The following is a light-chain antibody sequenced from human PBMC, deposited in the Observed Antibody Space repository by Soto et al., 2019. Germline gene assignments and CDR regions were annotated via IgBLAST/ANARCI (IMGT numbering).Light chain of an antibody. V-gene: IGKV3-20*01. CDR1: QSVSSSY. CDR2: GAS. CDR3: QQYGSSPPTWT. Sequence: EIVLTQSPGTLSLSPGERATLSCRASQSVSSSYLAWYQQKPGQAPRLLIYGASSRATGIPDRFSGSGSGTDFTLTISRLEPEDVAVYYCQQYGSSPPTWTFGQGTQVEIK. J-gene: IGKJ1*01.